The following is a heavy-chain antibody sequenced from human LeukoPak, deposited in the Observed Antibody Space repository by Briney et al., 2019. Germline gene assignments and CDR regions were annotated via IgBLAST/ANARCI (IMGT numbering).Heavy chain of an antibody. CDR3: ARGAPPQN. CDR2: VYYTGAS. Sequence: SETLSLTCTVSGGSISSSSYYWGWIRQPPGKGLEWIGGVYYTGASYYNPSLKSRVTISIDTSKKHFSLKLTSVTAAYTAVYYCARGAPPQNWGQGTLVTVSS. V-gene: IGHV4-39*07. CDR1: GGSISSSSYY. J-gene: IGHJ4*02.